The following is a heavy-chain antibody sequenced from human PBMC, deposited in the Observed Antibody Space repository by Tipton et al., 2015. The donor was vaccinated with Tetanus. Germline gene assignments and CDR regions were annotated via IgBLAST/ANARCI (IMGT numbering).Heavy chain of an antibody. CDR1: GGSFSGYY. V-gene: IGHV4-34*01. CDR2: INHSGST. J-gene: IGHJ6*02. CDR3: ARGQAAGFTVGYYYYYYGMDV. Sequence: TLSLTCAVYGGSFSGYYWSWIRQPPGKGLEWIGEINHSGSTNYNPSLKSRVTISVDTSKNQFSLKVSSVTAADTAVYYCARGQAAGFTVGYYYYYYGMDVWGQGTTVTVSS. D-gene: IGHD6-13*01.